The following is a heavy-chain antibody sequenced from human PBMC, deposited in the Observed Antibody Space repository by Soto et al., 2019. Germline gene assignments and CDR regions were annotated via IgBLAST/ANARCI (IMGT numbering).Heavy chain of an antibody. CDR3: ARGLDYGDLVYYFDY. D-gene: IGHD4-17*01. V-gene: IGHV1-3*01. Sequence: ASVKVSCKASGYTFTSCAMHWVRQAPGQRLEWMGWINAGNGNTKYSQKFQGRVTITRDTSASTAYMELSSLRSEDTAVYYCARGLDYGDLVYYFDYWGQGTLVTVSS. CDR1: GYTFTSCA. J-gene: IGHJ4*02. CDR2: INAGNGNT.